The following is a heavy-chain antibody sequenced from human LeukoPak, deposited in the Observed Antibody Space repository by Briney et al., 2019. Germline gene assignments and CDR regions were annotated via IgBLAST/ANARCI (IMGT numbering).Heavy chain of an antibody. CDR2: VSSNGGNT. CDR1: GFTFSDYA. CDR3: VKGLHSSSKNWFDP. V-gene: IGHV3-64D*09. Sequence: GGSLRLSCSASGFTFSDYAMHWVRQAPGKGPEYVSGVSSNGGNTYYADSVKGRFTISRDNSKNTLYLQMSSLRPEDTAVYYCVKGLHSSSKNWFDPWGQGTLVTVSS. D-gene: IGHD6-6*01. J-gene: IGHJ5*02.